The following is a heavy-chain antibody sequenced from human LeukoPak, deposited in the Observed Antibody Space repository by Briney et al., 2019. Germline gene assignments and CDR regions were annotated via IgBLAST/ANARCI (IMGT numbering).Heavy chain of an antibody. D-gene: IGHD2-8*01. CDR1: GFTFSSYW. J-gene: IGHJ6*03. V-gene: IGHV3-7*01. Sequence: GGSLRLSCAASGFTFSSYWMSWVRQAPGKGLEWVANIKQDGSEKYYVDSVKGRFTISRDNAKNTLYLQMNSLRVEDTAVYYCARGLYPYYYMDVWGKGTTVTVSS. CDR2: IKQDGSEK. CDR3: ARGLYPYYYMDV.